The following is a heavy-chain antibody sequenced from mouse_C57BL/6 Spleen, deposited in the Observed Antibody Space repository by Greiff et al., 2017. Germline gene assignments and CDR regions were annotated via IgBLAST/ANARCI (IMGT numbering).Heavy chain of an antibody. D-gene: IGHD2-1*01. CDR2: IYPSDSET. CDR3: ARRGGNYDYAMDY. Sequence: VKLQQPGAELVRPGSSVKLSCKASGYTFTSYWMDWVKQRPGQGLEWIGNIYPSDSETHYNQKFKDKATLTVDKSSSTAYMQLSSLTSEDSAVYYCARRGGNYDYAMDYWGQGTSVTVSS. CDR1: GYTFTSYW. V-gene: IGHV1-61*01. J-gene: IGHJ4*01.